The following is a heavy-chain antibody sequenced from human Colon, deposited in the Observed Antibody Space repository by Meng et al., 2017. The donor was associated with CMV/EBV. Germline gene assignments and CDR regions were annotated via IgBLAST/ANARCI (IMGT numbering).Heavy chain of an antibody. CDR2: MNPNSGGT. J-gene: IGHJ4*02. Sequence: ASVKVSCKASGYTFTSLDINWVRQAPGQGLEWMGWMNPNSGGTNYAQKFQGRVTMTRDTSISTAYMELSRLRSDDTAVYYCARGRWELQDWGQGTLVTVSS. CDR1: GYTFTSLD. V-gene: IGHV1-2*02. D-gene: IGHD1-26*01. CDR3: ARGRWELQD.